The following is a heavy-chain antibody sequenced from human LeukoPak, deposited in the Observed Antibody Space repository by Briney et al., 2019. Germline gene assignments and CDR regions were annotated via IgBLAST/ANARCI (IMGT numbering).Heavy chain of an antibody. CDR3: ATYSSLNRREFQF. J-gene: IGHJ1*01. V-gene: IGHV3-21*01. D-gene: IGHD3-22*01. Sequence: GGSLRLSCTASGFLFSGYPMIWVRQAPGKGLEWVASITNTGTYVYYGAAVKGRFTVSRDNGKDSMYLQMSSLRAEDTAVYYCATYSSLNRREFQFWGQGTLLTVSS. CDR2: ITNTGTYV. CDR1: GFLFSGYP.